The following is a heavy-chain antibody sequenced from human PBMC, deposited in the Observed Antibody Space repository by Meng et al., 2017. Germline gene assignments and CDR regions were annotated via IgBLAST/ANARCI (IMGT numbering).Heavy chain of an antibody. D-gene: IGHD1-1*01. Sequence: QTRSLTGAISGDSVSSIDAAWNWSRQTPSRGLEWLGRTYYRSKWWNTYAGSVKSRVSIKADTSKNQFSLQLSSVTPADTAIDFCARATSNWDGYGPNWFDLWGQGNLVTVSS. CDR2: TYYRSKWWN. V-gene: IGHV6-1*01. CDR1: GDSVSSIDAA. CDR3: ARATSNWDGYGPNWFDL. J-gene: IGHJ5*02.